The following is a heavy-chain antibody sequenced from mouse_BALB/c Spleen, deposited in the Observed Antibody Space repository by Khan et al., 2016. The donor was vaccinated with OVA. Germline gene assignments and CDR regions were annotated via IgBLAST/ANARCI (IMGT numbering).Heavy chain of an antibody. CDR2: IFPGTVST. J-gene: IGHJ3*01. CDR3: ARGGYGGCAY. CDR1: GYTFSSYW. Sequence: QVQLKESGGDLMKPGASVKISCKATGYTFSSYWIEWIKQRPGHGLEWIGQIFPGTVSTPYNEKFKGKATFTADTSSNTAYMQFSSLTSEDSAVYYCARGGYGGCAYWGQGTLVTVSA. D-gene: IGHD2-2*01. V-gene: IGHV1-9*01.